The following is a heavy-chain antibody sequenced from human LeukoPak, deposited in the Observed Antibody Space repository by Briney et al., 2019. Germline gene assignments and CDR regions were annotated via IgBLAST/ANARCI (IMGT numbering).Heavy chain of an antibody. CDR1: GYTFTKYA. CDR3: ARTGLIAAGLFDS. V-gene: IGHV7-4-1*02. D-gene: IGHD6-13*01. CDR2: IDTDNGDP. J-gene: IGHJ4*02. Sequence: GASVKVSCKTSGYTFTKYALNWVRQAPGQGLEWLGWIDTDNGDPTYAQGSTGRYVFSLDTSVSTAYLQISSLKAEDTGLYFCARTGLIAAGLFDSWGQGTQVSVSS.